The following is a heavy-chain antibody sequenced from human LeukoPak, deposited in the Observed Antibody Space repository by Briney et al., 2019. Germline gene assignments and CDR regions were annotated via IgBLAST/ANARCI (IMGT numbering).Heavy chain of an antibody. J-gene: IGHJ5*02. CDR3: ARVGMSGYSSGWYDH. D-gene: IGHD6-19*01. V-gene: IGHV3-7*03. Sequence: PGGSLRLSCAASGFTFSRYWMSWVRQAPGKGLEWVANIKEDGSVEHYVDSVKGRFTISRDNAKNSTYLQMNSLRAEDTAVYYCARVGMSGYSSGWYDHWGQGTLVTVSS. CDR1: GFTFSRYW. CDR2: IKEDGSVE.